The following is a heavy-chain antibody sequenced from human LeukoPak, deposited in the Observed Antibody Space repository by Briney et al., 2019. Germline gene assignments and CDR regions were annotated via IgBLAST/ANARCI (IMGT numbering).Heavy chain of an antibody. CDR2: INHSGGT. CDR1: GGSFSGYY. Sequence: SETLSPTCAVYGGSFSGYYWSWIRQPPGKGLEWIGEINHSGGTKYNPSLKSRVTISVDTSKNQFSLKLSSVTAADTAMYYCARVKDPGGYYYYYMDVWGKGTTVTVSS. D-gene: IGHD3-16*01. CDR3: ARVKDPGGYYYYYMDV. V-gene: IGHV4-34*01. J-gene: IGHJ6*03.